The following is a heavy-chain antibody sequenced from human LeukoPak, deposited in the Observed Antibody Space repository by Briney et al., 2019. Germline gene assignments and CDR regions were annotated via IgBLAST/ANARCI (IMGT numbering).Heavy chain of an antibody. CDR1: GGSISSYY. Sequence: PSETLSLTCTVSGGSISSYYWSWIRQPPGKGLEWIGYIYYSGSTNYNPSLKSRVTISVDTSKNQFSLKLSSVTAADTAVYYCARDGVGSYPFDYWGQGTLVTVSS. J-gene: IGHJ4*02. CDR3: ARDGVGSYPFDY. CDR2: IYYSGST. V-gene: IGHV4-59*01. D-gene: IGHD3-10*01.